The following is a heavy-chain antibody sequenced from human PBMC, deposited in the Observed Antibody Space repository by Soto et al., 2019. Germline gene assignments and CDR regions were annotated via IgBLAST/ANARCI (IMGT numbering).Heavy chain of an antibody. CDR1: GGIFSTYA. CDR3: ARDRDDYGSGNYYNRIDF. V-gene: IGHV1-69*01. Sequence: QVQLVQSGAEVKKPGSSVKVSCKASGGIFSTYAISWLRQAPGQGLEWMGGIIPIFGSPNYAQWFQRRVTITADESTSTAYMELSRLRSEDTAVYYCARDRDDYGSGNYYNRIDFWGQGTLVTVSS. J-gene: IGHJ4*02. CDR2: IIPIFGSP. D-gene: IGHD3-10*01.